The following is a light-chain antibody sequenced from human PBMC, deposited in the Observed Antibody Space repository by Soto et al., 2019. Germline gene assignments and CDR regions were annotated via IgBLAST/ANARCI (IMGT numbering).Light chain of an antibody. CDR2: GDS. V-gene: IGLV1-40*01. CDR1: SSNIGAGYH. Sequence: QAVVTQPPSVSGAPGQRVNISCTGSSSNIGAGYHVQWYQQLPGTAPKFLIYGDSNRPSGVPERFSGSKSGTSASLAITGLQADDEADYYCQSYDSSLSGVVFGGGTKLTVL. J-gene: IGLJ2*01. CDR3: QSYDSSLSGVV.